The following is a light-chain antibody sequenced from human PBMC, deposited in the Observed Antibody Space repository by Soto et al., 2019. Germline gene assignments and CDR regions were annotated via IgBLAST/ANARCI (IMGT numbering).Light chain of an antibody. Sequence: QSVLTQPASVSGSPGQSITISCSGTSSDIGAYDYVSWYQQHPGRAPQIIIYEVSHRFSGLSYPVSGSKSGNTASLTISGSQAEDEGDCYASAFAPGRIYVFGSGTKLTVL. V-gene: IGLV2-14*03. CDR3: SAFAPGRIYV. CDR2: EVS. J-gene: IGLJ1*01. CDR1: SSDIGAYDY.